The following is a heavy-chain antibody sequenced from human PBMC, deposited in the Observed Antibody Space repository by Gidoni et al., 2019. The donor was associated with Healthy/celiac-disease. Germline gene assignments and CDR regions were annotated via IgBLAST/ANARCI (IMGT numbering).Heavy chain of an antibody. D-gene: IGHD3-16*01. V-gene: IGHV4-34*01. CDR3: ARAVRGSSNY. CDR1: GGSFSGYY. J-gene: IGHJ4*02. Sequence: QVQLQQWGAGLLKPSETLSLTCAVYGGSFSGYYWSWIRQPPGKGLEWIGEINHSGSTNYNPSLKSRVTISVDTSKNQFSLKLSSVTAADTAVYYCARAVRGSSNYWGQGTLVTVSS. CDR2: INHSGST.